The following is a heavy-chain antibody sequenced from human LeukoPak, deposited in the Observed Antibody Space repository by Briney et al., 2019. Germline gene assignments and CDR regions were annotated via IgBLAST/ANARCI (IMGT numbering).Heavy chain of an antibody. CDR3: VRVWGSADYYYYGMDV. D-gene: IGHD3-16*01. CDR1: GYTFTSYA. J-gene: IGHJ6*02. Sequence: GASVKVSCKASGYTFTSYAMHWVRQAPGQRLEWMGWINAGNGNTKYSQKFQGRVTITRDTSASTAYMELSSLRSEDTAVYYCVRVWGSADYYYYGMDVWGHGTTVTVSS. CDR2: INAGNGNT. V-gene: IGHV1-3*01.